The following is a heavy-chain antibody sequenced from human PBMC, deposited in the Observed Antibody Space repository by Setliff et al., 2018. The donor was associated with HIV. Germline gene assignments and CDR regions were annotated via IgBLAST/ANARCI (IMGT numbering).Heavy chain of an antibody. V-gene: IGHV1-18*01. D-gene: IGHD6-19*01. CDR2: ISADNGNT. CDR1: GYIFTNYG. Sequence: ASVKVSCKASGYIFTNYGISWVRQAPGQGLEWMGWISADNGNTNYAQKLQGRVTMTTDTSTSTADMELRSLRSDDTAIYYCARGGQQWLPYYYYYMDVWGEGTTVTVSS. J-gene: IGHJ6*03. CDR3: ARGGQQWLPYYYYYMDV.